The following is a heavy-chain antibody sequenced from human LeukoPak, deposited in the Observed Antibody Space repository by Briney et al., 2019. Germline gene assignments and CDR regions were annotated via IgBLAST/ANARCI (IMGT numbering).Heavy chain of an antibody. CDR1: GGSISSGSYY. V-gene: IGHV4-61*01. J-gene: IGHJ3*02. CDR2: IYYSGGT. CDR3: ARDGAQWLVLNAFDI. D-gene: IGHD6-19*01. Sequence: SETLSLTCTVSGGSISSGSYYWSWIRQPPGKGLEWIGYIYYSGGTNYNPSLKSRVTISVDTSKNQFSLKLSSVTAADTAVYYCARDGAQWLVLNAFDIWGQGTMVTVSS.